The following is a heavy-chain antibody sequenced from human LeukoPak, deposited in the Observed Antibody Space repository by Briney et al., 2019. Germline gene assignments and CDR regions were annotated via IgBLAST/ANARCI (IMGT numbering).Heavy chain of an antibody. CDR2: INPSGGST. V-gene: IGHV1-46*03. Sequence: ASVKVSCKASGYTFTSYYMHWVRQAPGQGLEWMGIINPSGGSTRYAQKFQGRVTMTRDTSTSTVYMELSSLRSEDTAVYYCARGDYDFWSGYYTGNWFDPWGQGTLVTVSS. CDR3: ARGDYDFWSGYYTGNWFDP. D-gene: IGHD3-3*01. J-gene: IGHJ5*02. CDR1: GYTFTSYY.